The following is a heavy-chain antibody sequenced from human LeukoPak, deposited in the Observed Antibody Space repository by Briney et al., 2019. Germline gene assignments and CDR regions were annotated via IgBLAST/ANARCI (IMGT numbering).Heavy chain of an antibody. Sequence: GGSLRLSCAASGFTFSGYWMNWVRQVPGKGLVWLSRIKTDGSATDYADSVKGRFTISRDNAKNTLYLQMNSLRGEDTAVYYCVRELSRDSSRWGQGTLVTVSS. D-gene: IGHD3-22*01. CDR1: GFTFSGYW. CDR2: IKTDGSAT. J-gene: IGHJ4*02. CDR3: VRELSRDSSR. V-gene: IGHV3-74*01.